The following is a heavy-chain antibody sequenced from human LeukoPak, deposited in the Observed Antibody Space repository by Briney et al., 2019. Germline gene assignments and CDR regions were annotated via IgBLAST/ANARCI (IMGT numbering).Heavy chain of an antibody. J-gene: IGHJ5*02. CDR1: GGSISSRSYY. Sequence: SETLSLTCTVSGGSISSRSYYWGWIRQPPGKGLEWIGSIYYSGSTYYNPSLKSRVTISVDTSKNQFSLKLSSVTAADTAVYYCARGYSSGWSEDNWFDPWGQGTLVTVSS. D-gene: IGHD6-19*01. CDR3: ARGYSSGWSEDNWFDP. CDR2: IYYSGST. V-gene: IGHV4-39*01.